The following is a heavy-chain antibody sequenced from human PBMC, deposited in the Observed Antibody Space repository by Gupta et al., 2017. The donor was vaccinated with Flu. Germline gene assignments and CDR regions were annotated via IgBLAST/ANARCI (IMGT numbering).Heavy chain of an antibody. CDR3: AREGYNFYMDV. CDR1: GYPFTSYG. Sequence: QDQLVQSGAEGKKPGAPVEGSCKASGYPFTSYGISWVRQAPGQGLEWMGWISAYNGDTKYAQKFQGRVTMTTDTSTKTANMELRSLRSDDTAIYYCAREGYNFYMDVWGKGTTVIVSS. CDR2: ISAYNGDT. J-gene: IGHJ6*03. V-gene: IGHV1-18*01.